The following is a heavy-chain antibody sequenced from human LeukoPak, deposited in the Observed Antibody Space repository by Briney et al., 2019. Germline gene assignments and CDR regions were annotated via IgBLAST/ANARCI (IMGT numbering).Heavy chain of an antibody. J-gene: IGHJ5*02. Sequence: DPSETLSLTCAVSGGSISSGGYSWSWIRQPPGKGLEWIGYIYHSGSTYYNPSLKSRVTISVDRSKNQFSLKLSSVTAADTAVYYCARQYYYDSSGYYQFDPWGQGTLVTVSS. CDR2: IYHSGST. V-gene: IGHV4-30-2*01. D-gene: IGHD3-22*01. CDR3: ARQYYYDSSGYYQFDP. CDR1: GGSISSGGYS.